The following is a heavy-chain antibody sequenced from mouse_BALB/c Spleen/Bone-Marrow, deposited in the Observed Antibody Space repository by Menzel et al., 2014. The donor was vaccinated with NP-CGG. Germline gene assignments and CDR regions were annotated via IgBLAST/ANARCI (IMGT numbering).Heavy chain of an antibody. CDR1: RFTFSGFG. V-gene: IGHV5-17*02. Sequence: EVQVVESGGGLVQPGGSRKLSCAASRFTFSGFGMHWVRQAPEKGLEWVAYISSGSSTIFYADTVKGRFTISRDNPKNTLFLQMTSLRSEDTAMYYCTRGGNWEDFDYWGQGTTLTVSS. CDR2: ISSGSSTI. J-gene: IGHJ2*01. D-gene: IGHD4-1*01. CDR3: TRGGNWEDFDY.